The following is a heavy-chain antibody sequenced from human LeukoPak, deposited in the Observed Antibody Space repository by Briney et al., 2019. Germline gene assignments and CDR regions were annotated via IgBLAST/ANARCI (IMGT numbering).Heavy chain of an antibody. CDR3: VRDMNTVTTCYLQF. CDR2: ISRTSRHK. CDR1: GFTFSSYS. Sequence: GESLRLSCAASGFTFSSYSMNWVRQAPGKGLEWVSSISRTSRHKYYSDSVKGRFTISRDDAENSLFLQMDSLRAEDTAIYYCVRDMNTVTTCYLQFWGQGTLVTVSS. J-gene: IGHJ1*01. V-gene: IGHV3-21*01. D-gene: IGHD1-1*01.